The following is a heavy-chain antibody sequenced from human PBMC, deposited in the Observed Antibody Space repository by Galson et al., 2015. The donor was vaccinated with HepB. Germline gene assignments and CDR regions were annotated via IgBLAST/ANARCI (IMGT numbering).Heavy chain of an antibody. Sequence: SLRLSCAASGFTFSSYAMHWVRQAPGKGLEWVAVISYDGSNKYYADSVKGRFTISRDNSKNTLYLQMNSLRAEDTAVYYCARGDSGWYSFDYWGQGTLVTVSS. CDR3: ARGDSGWYSFDY. V-gene: IGHV3-30*04. CDR2: ISYDGSNK. D-gene: IGHD6-19*01. CDR1: GFTFSSYA. J-gene: IGHJ4*02.